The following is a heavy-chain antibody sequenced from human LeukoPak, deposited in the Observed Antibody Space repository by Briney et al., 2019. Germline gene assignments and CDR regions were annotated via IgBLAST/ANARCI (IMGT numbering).Heavy chain of an antibody. J-gene: IGHJ3*02. V-gene: IGHV3-7*01. Sequence: GGSVRLSCAASGFTFSSYWMSWVRQAPGKGLEWVANIKQDGSEKYYVDSVKGRFTISRDNAKNSLYLQMNSLRAEDTAVYYCARDSDDYVWGSYRYTGDAFDIWGQGTMVTVSS. CDR3: ARDSDDYVWGSYRYTGDAFDI. CDR1: GFTFSSYW. CDR2: IKQDGSEK. D-gene: IGHD3-16*02.